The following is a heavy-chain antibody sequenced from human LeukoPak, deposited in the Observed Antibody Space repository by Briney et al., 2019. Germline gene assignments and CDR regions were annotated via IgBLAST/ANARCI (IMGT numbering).Heavy chain of an antibody. D-gene: IGHD5-24*01. CDR2: IYYSGST. V-gene: IGHV4-59*01. J-gene: IGHJ6*03. CDR3: ARGRRDGYNFFYYYMDV. Sequence: SSETLSLTCTGSGVSISSYYWSWIRQPPGKGLEWIGYIYYSGSTNYNPSLKSRVTISVDTSKYQFSLQLSSVTAADTAVYYCARGRRDGYNFFYYYMDVWGKGTTVTISS. CDR1: GVSISSYY.